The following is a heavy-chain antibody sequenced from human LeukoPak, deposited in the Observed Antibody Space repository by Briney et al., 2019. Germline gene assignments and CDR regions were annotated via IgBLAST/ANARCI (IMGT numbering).Heavy chain of an antibody. V-gene: IGHV4-39*07. CDR3: AGERGEEYSSGWYKTNFFDN. Sequence: SETLSLTCTVSGDSFTSVTDYWAWIRQPPGKGLEWIATGDYSGGTYYNPSLESRVAISADMSKNQISLKLTSVTGADTAVYYCAGERGEEYSSGWYKTNFFDNWGQGIRVTVSS. J-gene: IGHJ4*02. D-gene: IGHD6-19*01. CDR2: GDYSGGT. CDR1: GDSFTSVTDY.